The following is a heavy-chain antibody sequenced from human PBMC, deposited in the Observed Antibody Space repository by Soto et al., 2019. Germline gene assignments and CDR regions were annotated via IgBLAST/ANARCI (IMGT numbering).Heavy chain of an antibody. Sequence: GSLRLSCLISGFKSCSYVIHWVRQTPGKGLQWVAAISSDGSFEHYIDSLKGRVTFSRDNSKNTLYLQMNSLRTEDTALYYCVTEVVMDDETDYWGQGTLVTASS. CDR1: GFKSCSYV. D-gene: IGHD2-21*01. CDR2: ISSDGSFE. CDR3: VTEVVMDDETDY. V-gene: IGHV3-30*03. J-gene: IGHJ4*02.